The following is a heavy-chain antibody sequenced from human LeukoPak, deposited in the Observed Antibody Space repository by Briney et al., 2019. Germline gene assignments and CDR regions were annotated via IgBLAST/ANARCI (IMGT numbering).Heavy chain of an antibody. D-gene: IGHD3-22*01. CDR2: INPNSGGT. V-gene: IGHV1-2*02. Sequence: ASVKVSCKASGYTFTGYYMHWVRQAPGQGLEWMGWINPNSGGTNYAQKFQGRVTMTRDTSISTAYMELSSLRSEDTAVYYCARVYTSYDSSGYYRYDDYWGQGTLVTVSS. J-gene: IGHJ4*02. CDR3: ARVYTSYDSSGYYRYDDY. CDR1: GYTFTGYY.